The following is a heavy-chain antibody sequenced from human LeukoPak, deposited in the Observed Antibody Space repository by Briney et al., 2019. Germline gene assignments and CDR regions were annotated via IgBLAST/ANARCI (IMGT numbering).Heavy chain of an antibody. D-gene: IGHD2-2*01. CDR3: AKDPRVVPAAPIASDY. Sequence: GRSLRLSCAASGFTFDDYAMHWVRQAPGKGLEWVSGISWNSGSIGYADSVKGRFTISRDNAKNSLYLQMNSLRAEDMAVYYCAKDPRVVPAAPIASDYWAREPWSPSPQ. CDR1: GFTFDDYA. J-gene: IGHJ4*02. V-gene: IGHV3-9*03. CDR2: ISWNSGSI.